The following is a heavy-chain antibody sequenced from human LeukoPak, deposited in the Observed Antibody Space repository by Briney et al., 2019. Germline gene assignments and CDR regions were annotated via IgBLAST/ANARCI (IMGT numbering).Heavy chain of an antibody. CDR3: ARDYSSGSYGFFDY. V-gene: IGHV1-18*04. D-gene: IGHD3-22*01. CDR2: ISAYNGHT. CDR1: GYTFTDYY. Sequence: GASVKVSCKASGYTFTDYYMHWVRQAPGQGLEWMGWISAYNGHTNYAQKLQGRVTMTTETSTNTAYMELRSLRSDDTAVYYCARDYSSGSYGFFDYWGQGTLVTVSS. J-gene: IGHJ4*02.